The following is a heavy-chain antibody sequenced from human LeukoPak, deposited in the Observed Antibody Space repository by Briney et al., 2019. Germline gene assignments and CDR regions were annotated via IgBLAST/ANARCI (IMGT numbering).Heavy chain of an antibody. V-gene: IGHV3-23*01. CDR1: GFTFSSYA. Sequence: GGSLRLSCAASGFTFSSYAMNWVRQAPGKGLEWVASISGNGGSTYYADSVKGRFTISRDNSKNTLYLQMNSLRAEGTAVYYCARPAKTDYVDYWGQGTLVTVSS. CDR3: ARPAKTDYVDY. J-gene: IGHJ4*02. D-gene: IGHD4/OR15-4a*01. CDR2: ISGNGGST.